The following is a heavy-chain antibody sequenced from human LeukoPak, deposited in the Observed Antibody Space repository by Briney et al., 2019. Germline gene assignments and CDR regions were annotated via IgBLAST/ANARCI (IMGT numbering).Heavy chain of an antibody. CDR2: ISYDGSNK. J-gene: IGHJ4*02. V-gene: IGHV3-30*03. D-gene: IGHD6-19*01. CDR1: GFTFSSYG. Sequence: GGSLRLSCAASGFTFSSYGMHWVRQAPGKGLEWVAVISYDGSNKYYADSVKGRFTISRDNSKNTLYLQMNSLRAEDTAVYYCASVYSSGWYPFDYWGQGTLVTVSS. CDR3: ASVYSSGWYPFDY.